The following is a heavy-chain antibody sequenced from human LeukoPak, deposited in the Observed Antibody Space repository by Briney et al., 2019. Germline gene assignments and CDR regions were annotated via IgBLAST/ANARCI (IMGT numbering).Heavy chain of an antibody. V-gene: IGHV1-69*13. CDR3: AALNRFSAGMGQHAFDI. D-gene: IGHD1-14*01. Sequence: GASVKVSCKASGGTFSSYAISWVRQAPGQGLEWMGGIIPIFGTANYAQKFQGRVTITADESTSTAYMELSSLRSEDTAVYYCAALNRFSAGMGQHAFDIWGQGTMVTVSS. J-gene: IGHJ3*02. CDR2: IIPIFGTA. CDR1: GGTFSSYA.